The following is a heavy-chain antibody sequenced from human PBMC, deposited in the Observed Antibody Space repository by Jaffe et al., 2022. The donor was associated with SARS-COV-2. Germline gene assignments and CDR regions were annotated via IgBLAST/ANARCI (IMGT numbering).Heavy chain of an antibody. J-gene: IGHJ6*02. CDR3: ARGYYDFWSGYPGYYYYYGMDV. CDR2: IYTSGST. CDR1: GGSISSGSYY. D-gene: IGHD3-3*01. Sequence: QVQLQESGPGLVKPSQTLSLTCTVSGGSISSGSYYWSWIRQPAGKGLEWIGRIYTSGSTNYNPSLKSRVTISVDTSKNQFSLKLSSVTAADTAVYYCARGYYDFWSGYPGYYYYYGMDVWGQGTTVTVSS. V-gene: IGHV4-61*02.